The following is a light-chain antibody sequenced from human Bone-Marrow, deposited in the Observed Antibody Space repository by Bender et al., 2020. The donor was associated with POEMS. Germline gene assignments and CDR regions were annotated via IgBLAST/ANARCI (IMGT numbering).Light chain of an antibody. J-gene: IGLJ3*02. CDR3: SSWDDSLNGWV. CDR1: TPNFGNNA. CDR2: SNN. V-gene: IGLV1-44*01. Sequence: GQRVTISCSGTTPNFGNNAANWYQHVPGTAPKLLIYSNNQRPSGVPDRFSASTSGTSASLAISGLHSDDEADYYCSSWDDSLNGWVFGGGTKLTVL.